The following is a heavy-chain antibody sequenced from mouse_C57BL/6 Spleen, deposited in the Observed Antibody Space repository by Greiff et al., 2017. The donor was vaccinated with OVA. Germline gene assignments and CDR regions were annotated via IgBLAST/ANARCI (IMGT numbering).Heavy chain of an antibody. J-gene: IGHJ1*03. CDR3: TRCLYYDYDGYWYFDV. Sequence: EVKLVESGTVLARPGASVKMSCKTSGYTFTSYWMHWVKQRPGQGLEWIGAIYPGNSDTSYNQKFKGKAKLTAVTSASTAYMELSSLTNEDSAVYYCTRCLYYDYDGYWYFDVWGTGTTVTVSS. CDR2: IYPGNSDT. CDR1: GYTFTSYW. D-gene: IGHD2-4*01. V-gene: IGHV1-5*01.